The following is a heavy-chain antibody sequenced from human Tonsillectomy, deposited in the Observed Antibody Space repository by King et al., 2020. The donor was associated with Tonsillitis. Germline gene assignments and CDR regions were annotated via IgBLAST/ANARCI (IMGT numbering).Heavy chain of an antibody. D-gene: IGHD3-3*01. V-gene: IGHV1-8*01. CDR2: MNPNSGNT. J-gene: IGHJ5*02. Sequence: QLVQSGAEVKKPGASVKVSCKASGYTFTSYDINWVRQATGQGLEWMGWMNPNSGNTGYAQNFQGRVTITRNTPISTAYMELSSLRSEDTAVYYCAGGRALEWLSNNWCDPWGQGTLVTVSS. CDR3: AGGRALEWLSNNWCDP. CDR1: GYTFTSYD.